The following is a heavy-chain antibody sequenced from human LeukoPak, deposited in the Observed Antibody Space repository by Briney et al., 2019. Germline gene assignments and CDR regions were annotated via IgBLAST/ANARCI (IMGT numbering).Heavy chain of an antibody. Sequence: ASVKVSCTASGYTFTSYDINWVRQATGQGLEWMGWMNPNSGNTGYAQKFQGRVTITRNTSISTAYMELSSLRSEDTAVYYCARTYSSSWSYYMDVWGKGTTVAVSS. D-gene: IGHD6-13*01. J-gene: IGHJ6*03. CDR2: MNPNSGNT. CDR1: GYTFTSYD. CDR3: ARTYSSSWSYYMDV. V-gene: IGHV1-8*03.